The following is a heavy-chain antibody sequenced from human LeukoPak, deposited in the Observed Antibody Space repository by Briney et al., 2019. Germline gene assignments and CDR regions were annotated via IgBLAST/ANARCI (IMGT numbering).Heavy chain of an antibody. D-gene: IGHD3-22*01. Sequence: PSETLSLTCTVSGGSISSNYWSWIRQPPGKGLEWIGYIYYSGSTNYNPSLKSRVTISVDTSKNQFSLKLSSVTAADTAVYYCARDHRYYYDSSGHRGDAFNIWGQGTMVTVSS. CDR1: GGSISSNY. J-gene: IGHJ3*02. CDR2: IYYSGST. V-gene: IGHV4-59*12. CDR3: ARDHRYYYDSSGHRGDAFNI.